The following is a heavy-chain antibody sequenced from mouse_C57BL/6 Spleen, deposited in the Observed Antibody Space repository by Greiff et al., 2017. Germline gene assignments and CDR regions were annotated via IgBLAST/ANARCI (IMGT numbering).Heavy chain of an antibody. CDR1: GFTFSDYG. V-gene: IGHV5-17*01. Sequence: DVQLVESGGGLVKPGGSLKLSCAASGFTFSDYGMHWVRQAPEKGLEWVAYISSGSSTIYYADTVKGRFTISRDNAKNTLFLQMTSLRSEDTAMYYCAREPFAYWGQGTLVTVSA. J-gene: IGHJ3*01. CDR3: AREPFAY. CDR2: ISSGSSTI.